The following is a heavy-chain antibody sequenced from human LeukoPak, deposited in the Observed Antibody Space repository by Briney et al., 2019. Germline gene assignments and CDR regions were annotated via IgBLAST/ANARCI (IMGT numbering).Heavy chain of an antibody. V-gene: IGHV4-39*01. J-gene: IGHJ4*02. CDR2: IYYSGST. D-gene: IGHD4-23*01. CDR3: ARIEDYGGNSVNY. CDR1: GGSISSSSYY. Sequence: SETLSLTCTVSGGSISSSSYYWGWIRQPPGKGLEWIGSIYYSGSTYYNPSLKSRVTISVDTSKNQFSLKLSSVTAADTAVYYCARIEDYGGNSVNYWGQGTLVTVSS.